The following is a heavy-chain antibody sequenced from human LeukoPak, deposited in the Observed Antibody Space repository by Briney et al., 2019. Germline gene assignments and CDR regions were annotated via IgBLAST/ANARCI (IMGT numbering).Heavy chain of an antibody. J-gene: IGHJ4*02. Sequence: SETLSLTCAVYGGSFSGYYWNWIRQPPGKGLEWIGEINHSGSTNYNPSLKSRVTISVDTSKNQFSLGLSSVTAADTAVYYCARSPDYGDYGYFDYWGQGTLVTVSS. CDR2: INHSGST. V-gene: IGHV4-34*01. CDR1: GGSFSGYY. D-gene: IGHD4-17*01. CDR3: ARSPDYGDYGYFDY.